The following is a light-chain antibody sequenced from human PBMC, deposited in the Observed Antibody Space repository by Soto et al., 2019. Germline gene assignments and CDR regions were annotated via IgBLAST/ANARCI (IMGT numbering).Light chain of an antibody. V-gene: IGLV2-14*01. CDR3: TSYTSTSTPYV. CDR1: SSDVGRYTY. CDR2: DVY. J-gene: IGLJ1*01. Sequence: SALTQPASVSGSPGQSITIFCAGTSSDVGRYTYVSWYQQHPGKAPKLIIYDVYNRPSGVSNRFSGSKSGNTASLTISGLQAEDEADYYCTSYTSTSTPYVFGGGTKVTVL.